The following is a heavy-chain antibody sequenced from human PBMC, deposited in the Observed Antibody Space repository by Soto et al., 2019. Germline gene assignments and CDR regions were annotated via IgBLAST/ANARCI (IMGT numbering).Heavy chain of an antibody. CDR1: GFTLSSYA. V-gene: IGHV3-23*01. Sequence: LRLSCAASGFTLSSYAMSGVRQAPLKGLEWVSAISGSGGSTYYADSVKGRFTISRDNSKNTLYLQMNSLRAEDTAVYYCAKDWACSSTSCSNGYYYYYGMDVWGQGTTVTVSS. J-gene: IGHJ6*02. CDR2: ISGSGGST. CDR3: AKDWACSSTSCSNGYYYYYGMDV. D-gene: IGHD2-2*01.